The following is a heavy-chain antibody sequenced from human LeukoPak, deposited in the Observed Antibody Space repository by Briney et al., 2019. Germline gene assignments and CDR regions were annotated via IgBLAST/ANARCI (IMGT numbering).Heavy chain of an antibody. Sequence: GGSLRLSCAASGFTFDDYAMTWVRQPPGKGLEWVSTVNWNGGSTSCADSVKGRFTISRDNAKNSLYLQMSSLRADDTAFYYCARGGTVTTFDYWGQGTLVTVSS. CDR2: VNWNGGST. CDR1: GFTFDDYA. V-gene: IGHV3-20*04. D-gene: IGHD4-11*01. CDR3: ARGGTVTTFDY. J-gene: IGHJ4*02.